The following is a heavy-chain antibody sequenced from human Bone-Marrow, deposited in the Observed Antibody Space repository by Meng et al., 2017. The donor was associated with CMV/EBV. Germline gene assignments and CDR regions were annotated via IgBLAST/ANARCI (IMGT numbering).Heavy chain of an antibody. CDR3: AREIRGKGSTLDV. CDR2: INPNSGDT. J-gene: IGHJ6*02. Sequence: ASVKVSCKASGYTFTDYYMHWLRQAPGQGLEWMGWINPNSGDTNYAQKFQGRVTMARDTSISTAYMELSRLRSDDTAVYYCAREIRGKGSTLDVWGQGTTVTVSS. V-gene: IGHV1-2*02. CDR1: GYTFTDYY. D-gene: IGHD2/OR15-2a*01.